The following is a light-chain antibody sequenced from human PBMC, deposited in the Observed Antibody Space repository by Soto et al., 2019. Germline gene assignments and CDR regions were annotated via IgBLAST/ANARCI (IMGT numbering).Light chain of an antibody. Sequence: QSVLTQPPSVSGAPGQRVTIVCTGSTSNIGGGYPVHWYLHLPGAAPKLLLSGHSHRPSGVPDRLSASRSGTSASLAISGRLSEDEADYYCTSWDDNLSLVVFGGGTKLTVL. CDR1: TSNIGGGYP. CDR2: GHS. J-gene: IGLJ2*01. CDR3: TSWDDNLSLVV. V-gene: IGLV1-40*01.